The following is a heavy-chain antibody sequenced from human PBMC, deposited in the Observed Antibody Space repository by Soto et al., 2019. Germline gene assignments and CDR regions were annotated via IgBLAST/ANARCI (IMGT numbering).Heavy chain of an antibody. CDR2: IWYDGSNK. CDR1: GFTFRTYG. Sequence: QVQLVESGGGVVQPGRSLTLSCAGSGFTFRTYGLHWVRQAPGKGLEWVAVIWYDGSNKYYADSVKGRFTISRDDSKNTLYLQLNSLRAEDTALYYCARDIGVAQDVLDYWGQGTLVTVSS. CDR3: ARDIGVAQDVLDY. D-gene: IGHD2-8*01. V-gene: IGHV3-33*01. J-gene: IGHJ4*02.